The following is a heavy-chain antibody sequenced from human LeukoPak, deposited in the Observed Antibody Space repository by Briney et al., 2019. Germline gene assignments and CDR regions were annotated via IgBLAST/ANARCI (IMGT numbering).Heavy chain of an antibody. CDR2: IYPGDSDT. Sequence: AGESLQISCKGSGYSFTSYWIGWVRQLPGKGLEWMGIIYPGDSDTRYSPSFQGQVTISADKSISTAYLQWSSLKASDTAMYYCARHVQMTTLGESDIWGQGTMVTVSS. V-gene: IGHV5-51*01. CDR3: ARHVQMTTLGESDI. CDR1: GYSFTSYW. J-gene: IGHJ3*02. D-gene: IGHD3-16*01.